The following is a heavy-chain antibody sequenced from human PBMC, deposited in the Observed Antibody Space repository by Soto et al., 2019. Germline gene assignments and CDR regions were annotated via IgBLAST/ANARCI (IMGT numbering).Heavy chain of an antibody. CDR2: INHSGST. CDR1: GGSFSGYY. Sequence: PSETLSLTCAVYGGSFSGYYWSWIRQPPGKGLEWIGEINHSGSTNYNPSLKSRVTISVDTSKNQFSLKLSSVTAADTAVYYCARGRGYYDSSGYYPYYFDYWGQGTTVTVSS. D-gene: IGHD3-22*01. V-gene: IGHV4-34*01. J-gene: IGHJ4*03. CDR3: ARGRGYYDSSGYYPYYFDY.